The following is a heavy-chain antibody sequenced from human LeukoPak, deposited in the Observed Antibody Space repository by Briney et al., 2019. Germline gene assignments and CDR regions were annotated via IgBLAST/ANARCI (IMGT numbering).Heavy chain of an antibody. Sequence: GGSLRLSCAASGFTFSSYSMNWVRQAPGEGLEWVSSIGSSSTSIYYADSVKGRFTISRDNAKNSLYLQMNSLRAEDTAVYYCARGAGWYNYWGQGTLVTVSS. D-gene: IGHD6-19*01. CDR1: GFTFSSYS. CDR2: IGSSSTSI. J-gene: IGHJ4*02. CDR3: ARGAGWYNY. V-gene: IGHV3-21*01.